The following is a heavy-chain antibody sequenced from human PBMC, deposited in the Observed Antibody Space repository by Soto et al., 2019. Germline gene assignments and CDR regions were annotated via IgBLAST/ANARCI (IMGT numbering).Heavy chain of an antibody. CDR2: ISYDGINE. Sequence: QVQLVESGGSVVQPGRSLRLSCEASGFTFTSYAMHWVRQAPGKGLEWVAVISYDGINEYYADSVKGRFTISRDNSKNTVFLQMSSLRVEDTAVYYCARDRLRLGELSLIGYFDYWGQGTLVTVSS. CDR1: GFTFTSYA. CDR3: ARDRLRLGELSLIGYFDY. V-gene: IGHV3-30*15. D-gene: IGHD3-16*02. J-gene: IGHJ4*02.